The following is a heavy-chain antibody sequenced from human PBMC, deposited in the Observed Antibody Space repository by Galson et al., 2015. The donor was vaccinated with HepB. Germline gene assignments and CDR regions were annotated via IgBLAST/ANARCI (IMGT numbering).Heavy chain of an antibody. Sequence: SLRLSCAASGFTFDDYAMHWVRQAPGKGLEWVSGISWNSGSIGYADSVKGRFTISRDNAKNSLYLQMNSLRAEDTALYYCAKGVAVHVFDYWGQGTLVTVSS. CDR1: GFTFDDYA. CDR3: AKGVAVHVFDY. CDR2: ISWNSGSI. V-gene: IGHV3-9*01. D-gene: IGHD2-15*01. J-gene: IGHJ4*02.